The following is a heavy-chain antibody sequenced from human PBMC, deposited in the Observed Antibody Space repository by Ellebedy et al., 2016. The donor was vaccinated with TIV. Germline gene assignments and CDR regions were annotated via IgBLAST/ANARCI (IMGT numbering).Heavy chain of an antibody. CDR1: GYTLTELS. Sequence: AASVKVSCKVSGYTLTELSMHWVRQAPGKGLEWMGGFDAEDGETIYAQKFQGRVTMTEDTSTDTAYMELSSLRSEDTAVYYCARGAFSKSFLFKYYYYGMDVWGQGTTVTVSS. D-gene: IGHD3-16*02. CDR2: FDAEDGET. J-gene: IGHJ6*02. CDR3: ARGAFSKSFLFKYYYYGMDV. V-gene: IGHV1-24*01.